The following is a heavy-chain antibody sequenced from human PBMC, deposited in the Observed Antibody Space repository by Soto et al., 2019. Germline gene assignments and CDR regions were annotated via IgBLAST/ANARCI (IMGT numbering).Heavy chain of an antibody. J-gene: IGHJ2*01. CDR3: ARCDGATVTTGWYFDL. Sequence: QVQLVQSGAEVKKPGSSVKVSCKASGGTFSSYAISWVRQAPGQGLEWMGGIIPIFGTANYAQKFQGSVTITADESTSTAYMELSSLRSEDTAVYYCARCDGATVTTGWYFDLWGRGTLVTVSS. CDR1: GGTFSSYA. V-gene: IGHV1-69*01. D-gene: IGHD4-17*01. CDR2: IIPIFGTA.